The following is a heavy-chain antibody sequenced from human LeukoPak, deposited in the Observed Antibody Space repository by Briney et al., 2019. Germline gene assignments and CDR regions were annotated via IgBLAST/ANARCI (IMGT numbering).Heavy chain of an antibody. CDR2: ISSSSSYI. CDR3: AKDRYSYAFEYSDS. J-gene: IGHJ4*02. CDR1: GFTFSSYS. D-gene: IGHD5-18*01. V-gene: IGHV3-21*01. Sequence: AGGSLRLSCAASGFTFSSYSMNWVRQAPGKGLEWVSSISSSSSYIYYADSVKGRFTISRDNSKNTLSLQVSSLRTEDTAVYYCAKDRYSYAFEYSDSWGQGTLVTVSS.